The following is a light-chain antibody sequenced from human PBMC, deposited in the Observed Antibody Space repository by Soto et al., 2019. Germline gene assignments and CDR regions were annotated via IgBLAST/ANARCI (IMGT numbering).Light chain of an antibody. Sequence: DIQMTQSPASLSASVGDRVTITCRASQSIRSYLNWYQQKPREAPNVLIYTASSFQSGVPSRFSGSGPGTDFNLTISSLQPEDFATYYCQQGHTTPYTFGQGTKVDIK. CDR2: TAS. CDR3: QQGHTTPYT. CDR1: QSIRSY. V-gene: IGKV1-39*01. J-gene: IGKJ2*01.